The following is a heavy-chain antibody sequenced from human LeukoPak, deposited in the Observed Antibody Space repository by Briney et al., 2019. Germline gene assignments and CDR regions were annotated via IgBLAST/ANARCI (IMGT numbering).Heavy chain of an antibody. Sequence: PGGSLRLSCAASGFTFSSYGMSWVRQAPGKGLEWVSSISTTNSYIYYADSVTGRFTISRDNPKSTLSLQMNSLRAEDTAIYYCATYRQVLLPFESWGQGTLVTVSS. D-gene: IGHD2-8*02. CDR1: GFTFSSYG. J-gene: IGHJ4*02. V-gene: IGHV3-21*04. CDR2: ISTTNSYI. CDR3: ATYRQVLLPFES.